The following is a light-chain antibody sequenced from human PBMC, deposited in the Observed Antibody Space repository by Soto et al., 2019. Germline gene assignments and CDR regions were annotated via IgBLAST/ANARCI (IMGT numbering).Light chain of an antibody. CDR2: EVS. CDR3: SSYTSSSTVV. J-gene: IGLJ2*01. CDR1: SSDVGAYNY. V-gene: IGLV2-14*01. Sequence: QSALTQPASVSGSPGQSITISCTGTSSDVGAYNYVSWYQQHPGKAPKLMIYEVSNRPSGVSNRFSGSKSVNTASLTISGLQAEDEADYYCSSYTSSSTVVFGGGTKLTVL.